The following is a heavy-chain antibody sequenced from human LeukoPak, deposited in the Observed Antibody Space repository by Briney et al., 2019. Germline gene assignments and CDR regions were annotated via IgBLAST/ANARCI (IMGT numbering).Heavy chain of an antibody. CDR1: GYSFTSYW. CDR2: NYTDCSDT. Sequence: GESLKISCKGSGYSFTSYWIGWVRQLPGKGLEGMGVNYTDCSDTRYSPSFQGQVTISADKSISTAYQQWSSLKASDTAMYYCARHDEGSSWYHYWGQGTLVTVSS. D-gene: IGHD6-13*01. CDR3: ARHDEGSSWYHY. V-gene: IGHV5-51*01. J-gene: IGHJ4*02.